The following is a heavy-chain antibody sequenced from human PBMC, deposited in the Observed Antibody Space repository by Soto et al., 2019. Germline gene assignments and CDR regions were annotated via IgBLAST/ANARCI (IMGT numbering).Heavy chain of an antibody. J-gene: IGHJ4*02. CDR3: VRDIR. CDR2: INSDGTTT. V-gene: IGHV3-74*01. Sequence: EVQLVESGGGLVQPGGSLRLSCAASGFTFNNFWMYWVRQTPEKGLVWVSGINSDGTTTIYADSVKGRFTISRDNAKNTLYLQMNSLTVKDTAIYYCVRDIRWGQGTLVTVS. CDR1: GFTFNNFW.